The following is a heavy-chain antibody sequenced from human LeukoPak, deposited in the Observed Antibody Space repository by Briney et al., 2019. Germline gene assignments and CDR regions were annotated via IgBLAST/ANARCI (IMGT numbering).Heavy chain of an antibody. CDR3: ARYGDYVYWYFDL. D-gene: IGHD4-17*01. CDR1: GGSISSGSYY. Sequence: SQTLSLTCTVSGGSISSGSYYWSWIRQPAGKGLEWIGYIYYSGSTNYNPSLKSRVTISVDTSKNQFPLKLSSVTAADTAVYYCARYGDYVYWYFDLWGRGTLVTVSS. J-gene: IGHJ2*01. CDR2: IYYSGST. V-gene: IGHV4-61*09.